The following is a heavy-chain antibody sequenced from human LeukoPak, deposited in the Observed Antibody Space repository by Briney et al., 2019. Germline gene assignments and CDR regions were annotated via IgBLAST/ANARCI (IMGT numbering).Heavy chain of an antibody. J-gene: IGHJ6*03. CDR1: GFTFSSYA. V-gene: IGHV3-30*04. CDR2: ISYDGSNK. CDR3: ARGMTTVTNYYYYMDV. Sequence: GGSLRLSCAASGFTFSSYAMHWVRQAPGKGLEWVAVISYDGSNKYYADSVKGRFTISRDNSKNTLYLQMNSLRAEDTAVYYCARGMTTVTNYYYYMDVWGKGTTVTVSS. D-gene: IGHD4-17*01.